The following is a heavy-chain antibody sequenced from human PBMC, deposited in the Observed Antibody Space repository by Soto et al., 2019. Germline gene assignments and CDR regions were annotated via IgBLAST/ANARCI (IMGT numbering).Heavy chain of an antibody. CDR2: ISPFNGNT. Sequence: ASVKVTCKASGYPLTHYGISWLRQTPGQGLEWMGWISPFNGNTNYGQTLQGRVILTTDTPTSTGQMDLRSLRSDGTPVYYCARDQSVGGSYYSGVDDWGGSTAVTVSS. CDR3: ARDQSVGGSYYSGVDD. V-gene: IGHV1-18*01. D-gene: IGHD3-22*01. J-gene: IGHJ2*01. CDR1: GYPLTHYG.